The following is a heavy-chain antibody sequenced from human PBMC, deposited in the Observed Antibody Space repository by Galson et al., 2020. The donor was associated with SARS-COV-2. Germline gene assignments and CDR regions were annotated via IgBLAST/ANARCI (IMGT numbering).Heavy chain of an antibody. J-gene: IGHJ4*02. V-gene: IGHV4-59*01. CDR3: AMGRWCTGGTCFVLFDY. CDR2: SYYIGST. Sequence: LETLSLTCTVSGGPINTYYWSWVRQPPGKGLEFIGYSYYIGSTNYNPSLESRVTMSVDRSKNQFSLKVTSVTAADTAVYYCAMGRWCTGGTCFVLFDYWGQGIRVTVSS. CDR1: GGPINTYY. D-gene: IGHD2-15*01.